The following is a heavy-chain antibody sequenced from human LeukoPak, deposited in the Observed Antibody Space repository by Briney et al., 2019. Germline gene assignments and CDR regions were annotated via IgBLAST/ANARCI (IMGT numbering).Heavy chain of an antibody. CDR2: INPNSGGT. D-gene: IGHD3-3*01. CDR3: ARVGGYDFWSGYYTGSVLDY. J-gene: IGHJ4*02. Sequence: ASVKVSCKTSGYTFTSYYMHWMRQAPGQGLEWMGWINPNSGGTNYAQKFQGRVTMTRDTSISTAYMELSRLRSDDTAVYYCARVGGYDFWSGYYTGSVLDYWGQGTLVTVSS. V-gene: IGHV1-2*02. CDR1: GYTFTSYY.